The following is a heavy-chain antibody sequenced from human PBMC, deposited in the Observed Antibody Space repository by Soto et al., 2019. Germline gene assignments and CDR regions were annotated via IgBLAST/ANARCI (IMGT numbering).Heavy chain of an antibody. CDR1: GFTFSSYS. V-gene: IGHV3-21*01. CDR2: ISSSSSYI. Sequence: GGSLRLSCAASGFTFSSYSMNWVRQAPGKGLEWVSSISSSSSYIYYADSVKGRFTISRDNAKNSLYLQMNSLRAEDTAVYYCARDYGDYTTLTTDSYYGMDVWGQGTTVTVSS. CDR3: ARDYGDYTTLTTDSYYGMDV. D-gene: IGHD4-17*01. J-gene: IGHJ6*02.